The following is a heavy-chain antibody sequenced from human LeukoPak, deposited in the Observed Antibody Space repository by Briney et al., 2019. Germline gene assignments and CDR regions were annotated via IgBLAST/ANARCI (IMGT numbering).Heavy chain of an antibody. CDR2: INPNSGGT. D-gene: IGHD3-10*01. CDR3: ARDLYYGSGSYYEAYYYYYYMDV. J-gene: IGHJ6*03. V-gene: IGHV1-2*02. CDR1: GYTFTGYY. Sequence: ASVKVSCKASGYTFTGYYMHWVRQAPGQGLEWMGWINPNSGGTNYAQKFQGRVTMTRDTSISTAYMELSRLRSDDTAVYYCARDLYYGSGSYYEAYYYYYYMDVWGKGTTVTISS.